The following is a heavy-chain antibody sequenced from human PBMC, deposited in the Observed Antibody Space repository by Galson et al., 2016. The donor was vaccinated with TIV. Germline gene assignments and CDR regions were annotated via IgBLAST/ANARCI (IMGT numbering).Heavy chain of an antibody. D-gene: IGHD6-19*01. CDR3: AREDHQYGSGWYNYYHYYGMDI. CDR2: ISYDGNYK. CDR1: GFAFRSSA. V-gene: IGHV3-30*04. Sequence: PRLSCAASGFAFRSSAMYWVRQAPGKGLQCVAIISYDGNYKYYADSVKGRFTISRDNSMSRLYLQMNGQTPADTALYYCAREDHQYGSGWYNYYHYYGMDIWGQGTTVTVS. J-gene: IGHJ6*02.